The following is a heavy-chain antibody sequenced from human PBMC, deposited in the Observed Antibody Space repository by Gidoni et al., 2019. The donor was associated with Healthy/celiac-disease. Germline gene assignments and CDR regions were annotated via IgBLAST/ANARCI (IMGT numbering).Heavy chain of an antibody. CDR3: ANLLRGVVVVAGKNAFDI. CDR2: ISYDGSNK. V-gene: IGHV3-30*18. CDR1: GFTFSSSG. Sequence: QVQLVESGGGVVQPGRSLRLSCAASGFTFSSSGMHWVRQAPGKGLEWVAVISYDGSNKYYADSVKGRFTISRDKSKNTLYLQMNSLRAEDTAVYYCANLLRGVVVVAGKNAFDIWGQGTMVTVSS. D-gene: IGHD2-15*01. J-gene: IGHJ3*02.